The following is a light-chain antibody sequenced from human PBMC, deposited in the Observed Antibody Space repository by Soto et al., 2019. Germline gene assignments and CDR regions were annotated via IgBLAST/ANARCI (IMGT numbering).Light chain of an antibody. Sequence: EIVLTQSPATLSLSPGERSTLSCRASQSVSNSLAWYQQKPGQAPRLLIYGASTRATGFPARFSGNGSGTDFTLTISSLQSEDFAVYYCQQYNNWPRTFGQGTKVDIK. CDR1: QSVSNS. V-gene: IGKV3-15*01. J-gene: IGKJ1*01. CDR2: GAS. CDR3: QQYNNWPRT.